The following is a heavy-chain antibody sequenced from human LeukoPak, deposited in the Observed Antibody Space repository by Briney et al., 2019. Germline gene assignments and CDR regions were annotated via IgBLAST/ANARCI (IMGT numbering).Heavy chain of an antibody. Sequence: GASVTLSCTASGYTFTTYGFCWVRQAPGHGLEWMAWISANTGKTDYARKIQGRVTMTTDTSTSTAYMELRSLRPDDTAVYYCAKVAGDRMDYWGQGTLLTVSS. V-gene: IGHV1-18*01. CDR2: ISANTGKT. CDR1: GYTFTTYG. J-gene: IGHJ4*02. CDR3: AKVAGDRMDY. D-gene: IGHD6-13*01.